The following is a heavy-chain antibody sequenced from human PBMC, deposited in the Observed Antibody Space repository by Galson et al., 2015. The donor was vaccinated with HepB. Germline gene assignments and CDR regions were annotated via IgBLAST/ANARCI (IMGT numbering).Heavy chain of an antibody. Sequence: SVKVSCKASRGTFSSYAISWVRQAPGQGLEWMGWLSAYNGNTNYAQKLQGRVTMTTDTSTSTAYMELRSLRSDDTAVYYCARDRDRGQQQLAYWGQGTLVTVSP. D-gene: IGHD6-13*01. CDR3: ARDRDRGQQQLAY. CDR2: LSAYNGNT. J-gene: IGHJ4*02. CDR1: RGTFSSYA. V-gene: IGHV1-18*01.